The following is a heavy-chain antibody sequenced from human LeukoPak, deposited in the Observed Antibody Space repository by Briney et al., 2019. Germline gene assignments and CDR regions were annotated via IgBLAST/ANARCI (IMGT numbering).Heavy chain of an antibody. V-gene: IGHV4-34*01. Sequence: SXTXXVXGGSXXGYYWSWIRQPPGKGLEWIGEINHSGSTNYNPSLKSRVAISVDTSKNQFSLKLSSVTAADTAVYYCARGRGGDWPYYWGQGTLVTVSS. J-gene: IGHJ4*02. D-gene: IGHD3-16*01. CDR3: ARGRGGDWPYY. CDR2: INHSGST. CDR1: GGSXXGYY.